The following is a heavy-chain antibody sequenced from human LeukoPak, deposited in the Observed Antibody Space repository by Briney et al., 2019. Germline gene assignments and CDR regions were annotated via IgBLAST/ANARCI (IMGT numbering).Heavy chain of an antibody. J-gene: IGHJ4*02. D-gene: IGHD2-2*03. CDR3: ARGLDIVVVPAAVNFDY. Sequence: ASVKVSCKASGYTFTSYGISWVRQAPGQGLEWMGWISAYNGNTNYAQKLQGRVTMTTDTSTSTAYMELRSLRSDDTAVYYCARGLDIVVVPAAVNFDYWGQGTLVTVSS. V-gene: IGHV1-18*01. CDR2: ISAYNGNT. CDR1: GYTFTSYG.